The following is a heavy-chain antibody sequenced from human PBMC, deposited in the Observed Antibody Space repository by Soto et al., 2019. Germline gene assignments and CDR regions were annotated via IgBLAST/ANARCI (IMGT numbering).Heavy chain of an antibody. V-gene: IGHV3-21*01. Sequence: LRLSCAASGFTFNTYDMNWVRQAPGKGLEWVSSISSGRDYIHYADSVRGRFSISRDNAKNSLFLQMNSLRAEDTAVYYCTSSYNWYEAWGHXTLVTVSS. J-gene: IGHJ5*01. CDR2: ISSGRDYI. D-gene: IGHD1-1*01. CDR1: GFTFNTYD. CDR3: TSSYNWYEA.